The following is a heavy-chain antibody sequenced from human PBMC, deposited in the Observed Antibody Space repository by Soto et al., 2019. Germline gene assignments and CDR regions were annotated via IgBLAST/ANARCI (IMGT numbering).Heavy chain of an antibody. V-gene: IGHV3-23*01. CDR1: GFTFSSYA. J-gene: IGHJ6*03. Sequence: PGGSLRLSCAASGFTFSSYAMSWVRQAPGKGLEWVSAISGSGGSTYYADSVKGRFTISRDNSKNTLYLQMNSLRAEDTAVYYCAKDGSYCSGGSCYRPYYYMDVWGKGTTVTV. CDR2: ISGSGGST. D-gene: IGHD2-15*01. CDR3: AKDGSYCSGGSCYRPYYYMDV.